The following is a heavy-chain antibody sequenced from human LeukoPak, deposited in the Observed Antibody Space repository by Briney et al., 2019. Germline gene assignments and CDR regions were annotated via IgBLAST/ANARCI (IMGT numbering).Heavy chain of an antibody. CDR1: GFTFSNYG. Sequence: PGGSLRLSCVASGFTFSNYGMHWVRQAPGKGLEWVAVIWYDGSNKYYADSVKGRFTISRDNSKNTLYLQMNSLRAEDTAVYYCARGATVTTFVSSQRDYYYYHGMDVWGQGTTVTVSS. CDR3: ARGATVTTFVSSQRDYYYYHGMDV. CDR2: IWYDGSNK. V-gene: IGHV3-33*08. D-gene: IGHD4-17*01. J-gene: IGHJ6*02.